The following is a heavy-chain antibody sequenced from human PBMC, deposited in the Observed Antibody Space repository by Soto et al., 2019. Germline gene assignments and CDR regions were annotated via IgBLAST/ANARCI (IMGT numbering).Heavy chain of an antibody. J-gene: IGHJ5*02. CDR3: ARSSDHWSSTSCSYTWFDH. D-gene: IGHD2-2*01. Sequence: PGESMKISCKGSGYSFTSYWIGWVRQMPGKGLEWMGIIYPGDSDTRYSPSFQGQVTISADKSISTAYLQWSSLKASDTAMYYGARSSDHWSSTSCSYTWFDHWGQGTRVTVSS. CDR2: IYPGDSDT. CDR1: GYSFTSYW. V-gene: IGHV5-51*01.